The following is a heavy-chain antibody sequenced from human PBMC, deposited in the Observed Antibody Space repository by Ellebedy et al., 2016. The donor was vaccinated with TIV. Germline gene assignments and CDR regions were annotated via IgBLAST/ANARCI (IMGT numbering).Heavy chain of an antibody. D-gene: IGHD6-19*01. J-gene: IGHJ6*02. CDR3: ARGSWACSGSMDV. CDR2: MKGDGSSV. Sequence: PGGSLRLSCAASGFIFSSDWTYCVRQAPGKGLERVSRMKGDGSSVIYADSGKGRFTISSDNAKNTLYLQMNSLRAEDTAVYYCARGSWACSGSMDVWGQGTTVTVSS. V-gene: IGHV3-74*01. CDR1: GFIFSSDW.